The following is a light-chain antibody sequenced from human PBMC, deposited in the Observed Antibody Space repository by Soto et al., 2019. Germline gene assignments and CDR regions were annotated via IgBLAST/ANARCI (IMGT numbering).Light chain of an antibody. Sequence: QSALTQPASVSGSPGQSITISCTGTSSDVCGYNHVSWYQQHPGKAPKLMIYEVSNRPSGVSDRFSGSKSGTTASLTISGLQAEDEADYYCCSYRSDISVVFGGGTKLTVL. J-gene: IGLJ2*01. CDR1: SSDVCGYNH. CDR2: EVS. CDR3: CSYRSDISVV. V-gene: IGLV2-14*03.